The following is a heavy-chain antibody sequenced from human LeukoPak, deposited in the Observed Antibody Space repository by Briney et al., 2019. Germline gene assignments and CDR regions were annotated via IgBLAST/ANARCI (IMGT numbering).Heavy chain of an antibody. Sequence: GGSLRLSCAASGFTFSSYGMHWVRQAPGKGLEWVSAIRSNRVTTYDADSVKGRFTISRDNSKNSLFLQMNGLRAEDTAVYFCAKVDMPDNWYALFDDWGQGTLVTVSS. CDR3: AKVDMPDNWYALFDD. CDR2: IRSNRVTT. CDR1: GFTFSSYG. D-gene: IGHD1-1*01. J-gene: IGHJ4*02. V-gene: IGHV3-23*01.